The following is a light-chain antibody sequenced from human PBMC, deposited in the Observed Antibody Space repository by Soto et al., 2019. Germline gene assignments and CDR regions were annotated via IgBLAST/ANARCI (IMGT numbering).Light chain of an antibody. Sequence: QSVLTQPLSASGTPGQRVIISGSGSNSNIGSNTANWYQQLPGTAPKLLIYTNNQRPSGVPDRFSGSKSGTSASLAISGLQSEDEADYYCAAWDNGLNGVVFGGGTKLTVL. CDR2: TNN. J-gene: IGLJ2*01. CDR3: AAWDNGLNGVV. V-gene: IGLV1-44*01. CDR1: NSNIGSNT.